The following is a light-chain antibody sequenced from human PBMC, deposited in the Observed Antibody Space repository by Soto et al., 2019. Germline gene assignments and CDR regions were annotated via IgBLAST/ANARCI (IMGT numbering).Light chain of an antibody. CDR3: QQYNNWPPYT. V-gene: IGKV3-15*01. Sequence: EIVMTQSPATLSVSPGERATLSCRASQSVSSNLAWYQQKPGQAPRLLIYGASTRATGIPARFSGSGSGTESTLTISSLQSEDFAVYYCQQYNNWPPYTIGQGTKLEIK. CDR2: GAS. J-gene: IGKJ2*01. CDR1: QSVSSN.